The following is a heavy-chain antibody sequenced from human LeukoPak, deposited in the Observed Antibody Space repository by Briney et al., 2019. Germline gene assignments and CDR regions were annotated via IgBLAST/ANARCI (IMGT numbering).Heavy chain of an antibody. J-gene: IGHJ5*02. Sequence: GGSLRLSCATSGFTFSSYWMTWVRQAPGKGLEWVAKIKQDGNEKCYVDSVKGGFTISRDNAKNSLYLQMNSLRIEATAVYYCARDLASGWFDPWGQGTLVTVSS. CDR1: GFTFSSYW. CDR3: ARDLASGWFDP. V-gene: IGHV3-7*01. CDR2: IKQDGNEK.